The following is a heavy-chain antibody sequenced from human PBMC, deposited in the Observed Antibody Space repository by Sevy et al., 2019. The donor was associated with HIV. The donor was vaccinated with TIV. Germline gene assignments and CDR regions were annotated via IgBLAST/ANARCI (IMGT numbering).Heavy chain of an antibody. CDR3: ARDKWGGAAAGSYYYYYGMDV. V-gene: IGHV3-74*01. CDR2: INSDGSST. D-gene: IGHD6-13*01. J-gene: IGHJ6*02. CDR1: GFTFSSYW. Sequence: GGSLRLSCAASGFTFSSYWMRWVRQAPGKGLVWVSRINSDGSSTSYADSVKGRFTISRDNAKNTLYLQMNSLRAEDTAVYYCARDKWGGAAAGSYYYYYGMDVWGQGTTVTVSS.